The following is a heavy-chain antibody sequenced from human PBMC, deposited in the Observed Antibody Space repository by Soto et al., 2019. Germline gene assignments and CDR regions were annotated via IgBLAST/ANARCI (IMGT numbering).Heavy chain of an antibody. CDR3: SRLRDTYFFDS. CDR1: GDSMTTIGYY. CDR2: TYHTGST. V-gene: IGHV4-31*03. D-gene: IGHD3-10*01. Sequence: QVHLQESGPGLVKPSHTLSLTCSVSGDSMTTIGYYWSWVRQHPGQGLEWIGYTYHTGSTYYNPSLKSRVTISLDTSRQQFSLILTSVTAADTAVYYCSRLRDTYFFDSWGQGTLVTVSS. J-gene: IGHJ4*02.